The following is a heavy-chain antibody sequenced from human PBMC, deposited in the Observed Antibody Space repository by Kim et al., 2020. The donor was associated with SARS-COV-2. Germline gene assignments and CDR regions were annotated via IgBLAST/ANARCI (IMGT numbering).Heavy chain of an antibody. Sequence: GGSLRLSCAASGFTFSSYSMNWVRQAPGKGLEWVSSISSSSSYIYYADSVKGRFTISRDNAKNSLYLQMNSLRAEDTAVYYCARELSSSWEDYYYYYGMDVWGQGTTVTVSS. D-gene: IGHD6-13*01. J-gene: IGHJ6*02. V-gene: IGHV3-21*01. CDR1: GFTFSSYS. CDR2: ISSSSSYI. CDR3: ARELSSSWEDYYYYYGMDV.